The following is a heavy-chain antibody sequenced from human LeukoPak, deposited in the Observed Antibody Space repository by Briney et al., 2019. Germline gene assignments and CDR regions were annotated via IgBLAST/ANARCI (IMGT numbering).Heavy chain of an antibody. CDR1: GFTFSSYS. V-gene: IGHV3-48*04. D-gene: IGHD3-10*01. Sequence: GGSLRLSCAASGFTFSSYSMNWVRQAPGKGLEWVSYISSSSSTIYYADSVKGRFTISRDNAKNSLYLQMNSLRAEDTAVYYCARDPTTYYYGSGSYVWAFDIWGQGTMVTVSS. CDR2: ISSSSSTI. J-gene: IGHJ3*02. CDR3: ARDPTTYYYGSGSYVWAFDI.